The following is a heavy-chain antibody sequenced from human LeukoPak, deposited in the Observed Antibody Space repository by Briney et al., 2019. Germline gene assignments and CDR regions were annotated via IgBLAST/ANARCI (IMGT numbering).Heavy chain of an antibody. CDR1: GFTFSSYA. CDR3: ATGATISPFDY. Sequence: GGSLRLSCAASGFTFSSYAMSWVRQTPEKGLEWVSGISGSGGSTSYTDSVKGRSTISRDNSKNTLHLQMNSLRAEDTAVYYCATGATISPFDYWGQGALVTVSS. V-gene: IGHV3-23*01. CDR2: ISGSGGST. J-gene: IGHJ4*02. D-gene: IGHD5-24*01.